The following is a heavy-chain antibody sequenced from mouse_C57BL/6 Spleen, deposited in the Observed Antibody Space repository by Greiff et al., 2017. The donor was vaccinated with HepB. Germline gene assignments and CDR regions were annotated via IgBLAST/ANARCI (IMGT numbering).Heavy chain of an antibody. D-gene: IGHD1-1*01. CDR3: AREQTPITTVVATRYFDV. CDR1: GYTFTSYW. V-gene: IGHV1-72*01. CDR2: IDPNSGGT. J-gene: IGHJ1*03. Sequence: QVQLQQPGAELVKPGASVKLSCKASGYTFTSYWMHWVKQRPGRGLEWIGRIDPNSGGTKYNEKFKSKATLTVDKPSSTAYMQLSSLTSEDSAVYYCAREQTPITTVVATRYFDVWGTGTTVTVSS.